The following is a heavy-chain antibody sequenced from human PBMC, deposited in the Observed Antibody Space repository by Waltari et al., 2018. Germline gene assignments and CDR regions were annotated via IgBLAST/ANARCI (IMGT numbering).Heavy chain of an antibody. J-gene: IGHJ4*02. V-gene: IGHV3-30*02. CDR2: IRYDGSNK. Sequence: QVQLVESVGGVVQPGGSLRLSCAASGFTFSSYGMHWVRQAPGKGLEWVAFIRYDGSNKYYADSVKGRFTISRDNSKNTLYLQMNSLRAEDTAVYYCAKDLIAVAGSFDYWGQGTLVTVSS. CDR3: AKDLIAVAGSFDY. CDR1: GFTFSSYG. D-gene: IGHD6-19*01.